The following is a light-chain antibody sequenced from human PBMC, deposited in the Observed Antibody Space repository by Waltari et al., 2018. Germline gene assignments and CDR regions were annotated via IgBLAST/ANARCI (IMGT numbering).Light chain of an antibody. Sequence: EIVLTQSPGTLSLSPGDRATLSCRASQSVSRTLAWYQQKPGQAPSLLIYVASIRATGIPDRFSGSGSGTDFSLTISRLEPEDFAVYYCQHYVTLPVTFGQGTKVEIK. CDR3: QHYVTLPVT. CDR1: QSVSRT. CDR2: VAS. V-gene: IGKV3-20*01. J-gene: IGKJ1*01.